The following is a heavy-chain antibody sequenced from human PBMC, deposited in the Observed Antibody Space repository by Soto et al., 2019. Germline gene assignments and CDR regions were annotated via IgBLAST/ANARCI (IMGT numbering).Heavy chain of an antibody. CDR2: INPSGGTA. J-gene: IGHJ4*02. CDR3: ARGQSSYPFDY. D-gene: IGHD5-18*01. Sequence: QVQLVQSGAEVKKPGASVKVSCKASGYTFTSHYIHWVRQAPGQGLEWMGIINPSGGTANYPQKFQGRVTMTTDTSTITVYMELSSLRSEDTAVYYCARGQSSYPFDYWGQGTLVTVSS. CDR1: GYTFTSHY. V-gene: IGHV1-46*01.